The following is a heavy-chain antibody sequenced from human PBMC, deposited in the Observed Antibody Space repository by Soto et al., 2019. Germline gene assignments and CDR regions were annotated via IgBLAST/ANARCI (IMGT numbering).Heavy chain of an antibody. J-gene: IGHJ4*02. V-gene: IGHV3-23*01. D-gene: IGHD3-22*01. CDR3: ADDSGGFYLDFDN. Sequence: EVQLLESGGGLVQPGGSLRLSCAASGFTFVNYSMSWVRQAPGKGLEWVSGISGSGGSTNYADSVKGRFTISRDNTKNTRYSQMNGVRAEDTAVYYCADDSGGFYLDFDNLGPGTLVAVSS. CDR1: GFTFVNYS. CDR2: ISGSGGST.